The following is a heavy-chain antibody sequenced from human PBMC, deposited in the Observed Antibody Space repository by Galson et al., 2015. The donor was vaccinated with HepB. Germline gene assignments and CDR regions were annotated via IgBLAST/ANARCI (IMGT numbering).Heavy chain of an antibody. CDR2: IYHSGSA. J-gene: IGHJ3*02. CDR1: GGSISSGDYF. CDR3: AREVIPTGEWGDAFDI. V-gene: IGHV4-30-4*01. Sequence: TLSLTCTVSGGSISSGDYFWSWIRQAPGKGLEWIGYIYHSGSAYYNPSLMSRLTISVDTSKNHFSLKLSSVTAADTGVYYCAREVIPTGEWGDAFDIWGQGTKVTVSS. D-gene: IGHD1-1*01.